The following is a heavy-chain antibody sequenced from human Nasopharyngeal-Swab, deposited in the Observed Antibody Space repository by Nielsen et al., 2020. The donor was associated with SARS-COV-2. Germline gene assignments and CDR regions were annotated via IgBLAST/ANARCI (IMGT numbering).Heavy chain of an antibody. D-gene: IGHD6-19*01. CDR1: GFTFSSYG. J-gene: IGHJ4*02. V-gene: IGHV3-33*01. Sequence: GSLRLSCAASGFTFSSYGMHWVRQAPGKGLEWVAVIWYDGSNKYYADSVKGRFTISRDNSKNTLYLQMNSLRAEDTAVYYCARDRIAVAGIIDYWGQGTLVTVSS. CDR3: ARDRIAVAGIIDY. CDR2: IWYDGSNK.